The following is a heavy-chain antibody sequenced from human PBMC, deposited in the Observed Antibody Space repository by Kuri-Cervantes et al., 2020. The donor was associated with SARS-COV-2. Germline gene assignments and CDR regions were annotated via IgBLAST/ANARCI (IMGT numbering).Heavy chain of an antibody. CDR3: AKDQHGIVVVVAAIEY. CDR1: GFTFDDYA. V-gene: IGHV3-9*01. D-gene: IGHD2-15*01. J-gene: IGHJ4*02. Sequence: GGSLRLSCAASGFTFDDYAMHWVRQAPGKGLEWVSGISWNSNNIDYVDSVKGRFTISRDNSKNTLYLQMNSLRTGDTAVYYCAKDQHGIVVVVAAIEYWGQGTLVTVSS. CDR2: ISWNSNNI.